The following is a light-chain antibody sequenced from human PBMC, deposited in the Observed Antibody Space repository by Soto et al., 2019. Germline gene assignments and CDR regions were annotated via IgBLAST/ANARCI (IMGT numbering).Light chain of an antibody. CDR3: NSYAGGNSSYV. J-gene: IGLJ1*01. CDR2: EVT. V-gene: IGLV2-8*01. CDR1: SNDVGGYNY. Sequence: QSALTQPPSASGSPGQSVTISCTGTSNDVGGYNYVSWYQQHPGRAPKLIIYEVTQRPSGVPDRFSGSKSGNTASLTVSGLQAEDEADYYCNSYAGGNSSYVFGTGTKVTV.